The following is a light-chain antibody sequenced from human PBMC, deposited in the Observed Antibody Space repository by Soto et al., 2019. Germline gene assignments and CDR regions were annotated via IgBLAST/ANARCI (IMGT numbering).Light chain of an antibody. CDR3: QQSSSCPPT. V-gene: IGKV1-12*01. J-gene: IGKJ1*01. CDR2: AAT. Sequence: DIQMTQPPSSVSASVGDTVTITCRASQGISHWLGWYQQHPGKAPQLLIYAATILQSGVPSRFSRSGSATDFTLTIGSLQPEDFATGDGQQSSSCPPTFGQGTKVEI. CDR1: QGISHW.